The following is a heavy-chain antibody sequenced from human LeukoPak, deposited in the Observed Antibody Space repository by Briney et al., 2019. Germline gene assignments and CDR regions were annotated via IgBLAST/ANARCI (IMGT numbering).Heavy chain of an antibody. CDR3: ARGGEGTAMALFDY. J-gene: IGHJ4*02. V-gene: IGHV4-59*01. CDR1: GGSISSYY. Sequence: PSETLSLTCTVSGGSISSYYWSWIRQPPGKGLEWIGYIYYSGSTNYNPSLKRRVTISVDTSKNQFSLKLSSVTAADTAVYYCARGGEGTAMALFDYWGQGTLVTVSS. D-gene: IGHD5-18*01. CDR2: IYYSGST.